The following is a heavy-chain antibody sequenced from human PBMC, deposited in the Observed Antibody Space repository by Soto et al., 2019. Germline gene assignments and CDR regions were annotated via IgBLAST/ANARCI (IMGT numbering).Heavy chain of an antibody. Sequence: PGGSLRLSCAAPGFTFGKAWMNWVRQAPGKGLEWVGRIKSKTDGGTTDYAAPVKGRFTISRDDSKNTLYLQMNSLKTEDTAVYYCSTGPWPGRFDYWGQGTLVTV. V-gene: IGHV3-15*07. J-gene: IGHJ4*02. CDR3: STGPWPGRFDY. CDR1: GFTFGKAW. CDR2: IKSKTDGGTT. D-gene: IGHD5-12*01.